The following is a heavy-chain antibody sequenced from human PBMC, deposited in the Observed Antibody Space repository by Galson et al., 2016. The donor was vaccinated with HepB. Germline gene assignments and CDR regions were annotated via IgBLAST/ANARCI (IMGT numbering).Heavy chain of an antibody. Sequence: SVKVSCKVSGYSLSELSIHWVRQAPGKGLEWMGGFDPEIGETFYAQKFQGRVTMNEDKSTNTASMELGSLRSEDTAVYYCATGKEDSADYSAHFDCWGQGTRVTVSA. CDR2: FDPEIGET. V-gene: IGHV1-24*01. CDR1: GYSLSELS. D-gene: IGHD4-11*01. J-gene: IGHJ4*02. CDR3: ATGKEDSADYSAHFDC.